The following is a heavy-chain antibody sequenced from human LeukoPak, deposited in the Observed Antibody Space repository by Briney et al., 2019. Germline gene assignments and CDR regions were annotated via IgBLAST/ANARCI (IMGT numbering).Heavy chain of an antibody. D-gene: IGHD5-18*01. J-gene: IGHJ4*02. V-gene: IGHV3-21*01. Sequence: GGSLRLSCAASGFTFSSYSMNWVRQAPGKGMEWVSSISSSSSYIYYADSVKGRFTISRDNAKNSLYLQMNSLRAEDTAVYYCARDGRGYSYGYPIDYWGQGTLVTVSS. CDR2: ISSSSSYI. CDR1: GFTFSSYS. CDR3: ARDGRGYSYGYPIDY.